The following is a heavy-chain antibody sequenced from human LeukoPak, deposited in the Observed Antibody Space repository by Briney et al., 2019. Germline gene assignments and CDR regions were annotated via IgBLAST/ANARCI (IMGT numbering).Heavy chain of an antibody. CDR2: IYYSGST. V-gene: IGHV4-59*01. D-gene: IGHD3-22*01. Sequence: SETLSLTCTVSGVSISSYYWSWIRHPPGKGLEWIGYIYYSGSTNYNPSLKSRVTISVDTSKNQFSLKLSSVAAADTAVYYCARMYYYDSSGYYSWYFDLWGRGTLVTVSS. J-gene: IGHJ2*01. CDR3: ARMYYYDSSGYYSWYFDL. CDR1: GVSISSYY.